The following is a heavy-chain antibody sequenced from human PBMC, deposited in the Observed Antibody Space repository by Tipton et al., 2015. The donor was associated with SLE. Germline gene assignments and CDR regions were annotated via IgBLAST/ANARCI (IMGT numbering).Heavy chain of an antibody. J-gene: IGHJ4*02. Sequence: SLRLSCVASGFTFSSSVMSWVRQAPGKGLEWVSFISASGRKTYYADSVKGRFSISRDNSKNTLYLQINSLRVEDTAIYYCAKIISHYFDSWGQGMLVTVSS. CDR2: ISASGRKT. CDR1: GFTFSSSV. V-gene: IGHV3-23*01. CDR3: AKIISHYFDS.